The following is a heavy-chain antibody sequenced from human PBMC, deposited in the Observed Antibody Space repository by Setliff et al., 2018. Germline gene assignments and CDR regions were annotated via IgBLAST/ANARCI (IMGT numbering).Heavy chain of an antibody. CDR2: TYRDGST. V-gene: IGHV3-66*01. J-gene: IGHJ4*02. Sequence: PGGSLRLSCAASGFTVNTNYMTWVRQAPGKGLEWVSITYRDGSTYYAESVKGRSTLSRDSTKNTLSLQMNSLRVEDTAFYYCGTNSDSMHYIDFWGQGTLVTVSS. CDR3: GTNSDSMHYIDF. CDR1: GFTVNTNY. D-gene: IGHD2-8*01.